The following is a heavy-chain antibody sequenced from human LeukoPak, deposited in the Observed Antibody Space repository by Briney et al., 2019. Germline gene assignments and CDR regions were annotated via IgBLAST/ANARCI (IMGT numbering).Heavy chain of an antibody. J-gene: IGHJ4*02. V-gene: IGHV3-23*01. CDR1: GFTFSTYA. CDR2: ITGSGGST. CDR3: AKDKNVVATIPSFDY. Sequence: GGSLRLSCAASGFTFSTYAMTWVRQAPGKGLDWVSGITGSGGSTYYADSVKGRFTISRDNSKNTLYLQMDSLRAEDTAVYYCAKDKNVVATIPSFDYWGQGTLVTVSS. D-gene: IGHD5-12*01.